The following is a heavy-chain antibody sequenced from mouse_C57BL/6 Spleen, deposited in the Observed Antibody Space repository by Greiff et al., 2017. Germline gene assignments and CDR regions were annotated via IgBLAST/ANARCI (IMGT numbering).Heavy chain of an antibody. CDR3: ARHGYDYDWYFDV. CDR1: GFSLTSYG. CDR2: IWSDGST. Sequence: VQRVESGPGLVAPSQSLSITCTVSGFSLTSYGVHWVRQPPGKGLEWLVVIWSDGSTTYNSALKSRLSISKDNSKSQVFLKMNRLQTDDTAMYYCARHGYDYDWYFDVWGTGTTVTVSS. J-gene: IGHJ1*03. D-gene: IGHD2-4*01. V-gene: IGHV2-6-1*01.